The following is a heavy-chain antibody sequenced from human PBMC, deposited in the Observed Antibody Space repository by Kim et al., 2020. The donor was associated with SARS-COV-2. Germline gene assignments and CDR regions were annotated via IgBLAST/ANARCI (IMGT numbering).Heavy chain of an antibody. J-gene: IGHJ4*02. D-gene: IGHD2-21*02. Sequence: GGSLRLSCAASGFTFSSYAMHWVRQAPGKGLEWGAVISYDGSNKYYADSVKGRFTISRDNSKNTLYLQMNSLRAEDTAVYYCVGEWVVTAILEFDYWGQGTLVTVSS. CDR1: GFTFSSYA. CDR2: ISYDGSNK. V-gene: IGHV3-30-3*01. CDR3: VGEWVVTAILEFDY.